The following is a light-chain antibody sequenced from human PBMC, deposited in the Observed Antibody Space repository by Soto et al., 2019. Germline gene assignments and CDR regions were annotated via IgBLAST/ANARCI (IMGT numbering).Light chain of an antibody. V-gene: IGLV4-69*01. CDR3: QTWGSGIVV. J-gene: IGLJ2*01. Sequence: QSVLTQSPSASASLGASVKLTCTPSSGHSDYAIAWHQQQPEKGPRFLMKLNNDGSHTKGDGIPARFSGSTSGPERYLIISSLQSEDEGDYYCQTWGSGIVVFGGGTKLTVL. CDR1: SGHSDYA. CDR2: LNNDGSH.